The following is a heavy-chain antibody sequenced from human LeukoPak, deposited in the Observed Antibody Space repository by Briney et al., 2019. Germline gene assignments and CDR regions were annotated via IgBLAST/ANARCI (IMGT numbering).Heavy chain of an antibody. CDR2: IIPIFGTA. V-gene: IGHV1-69*13. D-gene: IGHD5-18*01. J-gene: IGHJ4*02. Sequence: SGKVSCKAFGFTFTNYNMHWVRQAPGQGLEWMGGIIPIFGTANYAQKFQGRVTITADESTSTAYMELSSLRSEDTAVYYCARTTQGYSYGYSSDYWGQGTLVTVSS. CDR1: GFTFTNYN. CDR3: ARTTQGYSYGYSSDY.